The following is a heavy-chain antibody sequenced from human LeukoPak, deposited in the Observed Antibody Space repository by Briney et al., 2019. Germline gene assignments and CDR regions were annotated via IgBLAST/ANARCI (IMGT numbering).Heavy chain of an antibody. J-gene: IGHJ4*02. CDR3: APNKIYSYGIFDY. D-gene: IGHD5-18*01. CDR1: GYTFTSYG. CDR2: IIPILGIA. V-gene: IGHV1-69*04. Sequence: ASVKVSCKASGYTFTSYGISWVRQAPGQGLEWMGRIIPILGIANYAQKFQGRVTITADKSTSTAYMELSSLRSEDTAVYYCAPNKIYSYGIFDYWGQGTLVTVSS.